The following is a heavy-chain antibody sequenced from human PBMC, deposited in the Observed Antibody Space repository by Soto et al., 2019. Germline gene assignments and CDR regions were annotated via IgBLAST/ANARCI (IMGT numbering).Heavy chain of an antibody. CDR2: ISGSGGST. J-gene: IGHJ4*02. V-gene: IGHV3-23*01. D-gene: IGHD2-21*02. CDR3: AKARVTDTILPPPLEDC. Sequence: EVQLLESGGGLVQPGGSLRLSCAASGFTFSRYAMNWVRQAPGKGLEWVSTISGSGGSTYYADSVKGRFTSSRDNSKNTLYLQMNSLRAEDTAVYYCAKARVTDTILPPPLEDCWGQGALVTVSS. CDR1: GFTFSRYA.